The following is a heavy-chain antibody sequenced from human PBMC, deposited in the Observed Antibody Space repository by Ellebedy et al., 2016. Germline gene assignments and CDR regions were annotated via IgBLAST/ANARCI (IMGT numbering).Heavy chain of an antibody. J-gene: IGHJ4*02. CDR3: ARDGRMITFGGVPRY. D-gene: IGHD3-16*01. CDR1: GYTFMNYD. Sequence: ASVKVSCXASGYTFMNYDISWVRQAPGQGLEWMGGSNNRNHAQKFQGRVTMTRDTSTSTVYMELSSLRSEDTAVYYCARDGRMITFGGVPRYWGQGTLVTVSS. V-gene: IGHV1-18*01. CDR2: SNNR.